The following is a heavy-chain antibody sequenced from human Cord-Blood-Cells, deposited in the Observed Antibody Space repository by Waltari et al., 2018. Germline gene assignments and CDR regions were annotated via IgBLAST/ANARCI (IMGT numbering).Heavy chain of an antibody. J-gene: IGHJ4*02. D-gene: IGHD6-6*01. V-gene: IGHV1-3*01. CDR1: GYTFTSYP. Sequence: QVQLVQSGAEVKKPGASVTVSCKASGYTFTSYPMHLVRQAPGQRLEWMGWINACNGNTKYSQKFQGRVTITRDTSASTAYMELSSLRSEDTAVYYCARDPSSSSFDYWGQGTLVTVSS. CDR2: INACNGNT. CDR3: ARDPSSSSFDY.